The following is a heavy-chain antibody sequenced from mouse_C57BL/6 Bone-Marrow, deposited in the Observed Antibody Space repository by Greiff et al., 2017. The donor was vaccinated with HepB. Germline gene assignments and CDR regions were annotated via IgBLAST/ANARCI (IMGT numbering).Heavy chain of an antibody. CDR1: GYTFTSYW. V-gene: IGHV1-72*01. Sequence: QVQLQQPGAELVKPGASVKLSCKASGYTFTSYWMHWVKQRPGRALEWIGRIDPNSGGTKYNEKFKSKATLTVDKPSSTAYMQLSSLTSEDSAVYYCARGFTTAPFAYWGQGTLVTVSA. CDR2: IDPNSGGT. D-gene: IGHD1-2*01. J-gene: IGHJ3*01. CDR3: ARGFTTAPFAY.